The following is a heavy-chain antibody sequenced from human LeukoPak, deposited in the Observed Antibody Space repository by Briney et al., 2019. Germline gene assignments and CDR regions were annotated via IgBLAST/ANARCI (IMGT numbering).Heavy chain of an antibody. J-gene: IGHJ3*01. CDR1: GFIVSKNF. V-gene: IGHV3-53*01. Sequence: GGSLRLSCAASGFIVSKNFMSWVRQAPGMGLEWVSLIYTGGKTDYADSVKGRSTISRGDSKNIVFLQMDSLRAEDTAMYFCARDPLTRKVSDAFDLWGQGTMVIVSS. CDR3: ARDPLTRKVSDAFDL. D-gene: IGHD3-3*01. CDR2: IYTGGKT.